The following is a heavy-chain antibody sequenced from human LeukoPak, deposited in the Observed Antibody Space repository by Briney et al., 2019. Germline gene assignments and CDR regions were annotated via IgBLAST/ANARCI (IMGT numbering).Heavy chain of an antibody. J-gene: IGHJ4*02. CDR2: INQDGSER. CDR3: ARGRRWMIDY. D-gene: IGHD5-12*01. CDR1: GFIFTNFW. Sequence: GGSLSLSCAASGFIFTNFWMSWVGQAAGKGLEWRAIINQDGSERYYVDSAKGRITISRDNAKNSLYLQVNSLRTEDTAVYYCARGRRWMIDYWGQGILVTVSP. V-gene: IGHV3-7*05.